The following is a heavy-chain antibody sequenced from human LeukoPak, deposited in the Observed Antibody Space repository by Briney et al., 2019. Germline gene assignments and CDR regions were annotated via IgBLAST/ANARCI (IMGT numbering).Heavy chain of an antibody. CDR3: ASSGSYRFDY. CDR2: ISSTSNTI. V-gene: IGHV3-48*02. D-gene: IGHD1-26*01. J-gene: IGHJ4*02. Sequence: GGSLRLSCAASGFTLSSYGMNWVRQAPGKGLEWVSYISSTSNTIYYADSVKGRFTISRDNAKNSLYLQMNSLRDEDTAVYYCASSGSYRFDYWGQGTLVTVSS. CDR1: GFTLSSYG.